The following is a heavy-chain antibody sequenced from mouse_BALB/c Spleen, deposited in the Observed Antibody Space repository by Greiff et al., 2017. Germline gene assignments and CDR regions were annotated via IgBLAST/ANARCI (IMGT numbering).Heavy chain of an antibody. J-gene: IGHJ3*01. V-gene: IGHV5-4*02. CDR3: AREDSSGYLAWFAY. CDR1: GFTFSDYY. CDR2: ISDGGSYT. D-gene: IGHD3-2*01. Sequence: EVMLVESGGGLVKPGGSLKLSCAASGFTFSDYYMYWVRQTPEKRLEWVATISDGGSYTYYPDSVKGRFTISRDNAKNTLYLQMSSLRSEDTAMYYCAREDSSGYLAWFAYWGQGTLVTVSA.